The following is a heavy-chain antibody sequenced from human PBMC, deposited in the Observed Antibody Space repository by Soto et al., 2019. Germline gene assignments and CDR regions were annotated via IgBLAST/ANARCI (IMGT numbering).Heavy chain of an antibody. D-gene: IGHD6-13*01. Sequence: GRHQRLSSVASGFTFSRYARSRIRKAPGKGLEWVSAISGSGGSTYYADSVKGRFTISRDNSKNTLYLQMNSLRAEDTAVYYCAKCAAAVDQNWFDPWGQGTLVTVSS. CDR3: AKCAAAVDQNWFDP. V-gene: IGHV3-23*01. CDR2: ISGSGGST. CDR1: GFTFSRYA. J-gene: IGHJ5*02.